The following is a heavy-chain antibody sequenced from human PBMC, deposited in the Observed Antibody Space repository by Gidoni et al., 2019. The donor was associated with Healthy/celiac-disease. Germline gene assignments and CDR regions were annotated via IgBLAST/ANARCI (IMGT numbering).Heavy chain of an antibody. CDR2: INHSGST. CDR3: ARSLYYYDSSGYPFDY. V-gene: IGHV4-34*01. D-gene: IGHD3-22*01. Sequence: QVQLQQWGAGLLKPSETLSLTCAVYGGSFSGYYWRWIRQPPGKGLEWIGEINHSGSTNYNPSLKSRVTISVDTSKNQFSLKLSSVTAADTAVYYCARSLYYYDSSGYPFDYWGQGTLVTVSS. J-gene: IGHJ4*02. CDR1: GGSFSGYY.